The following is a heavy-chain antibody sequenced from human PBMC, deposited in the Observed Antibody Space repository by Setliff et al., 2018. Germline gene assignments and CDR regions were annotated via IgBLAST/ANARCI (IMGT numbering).Heavy chain of an antibody. J-gene: IGHJ4*02. CDR3: ARAQSWSGGPYYFDN. CDR1: GYIFTYYA. Sequence: ASVKVSCKASGYIFTYYAIHWVRQAPGQRLEWMGWINAGNGNTKYSQKFQGRVTITRDTSASTAYMELSSLRFEDTAVYYCARAQSWSGGPYYFDNWGQGTLVTGS. CDR2: INAGNGNT. V-gene: IGHV1-3*01. D-gene: IGHD3-3*01.